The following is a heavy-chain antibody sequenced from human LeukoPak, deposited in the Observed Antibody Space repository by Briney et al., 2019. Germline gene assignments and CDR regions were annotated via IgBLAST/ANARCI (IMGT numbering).Heavy chain of an antibody. CDR1: GFTFSSYW. CDR3: ARALYSSSWYTYYYYYYMDV. CDR2: INSDGSST. V-gene: IGHV3-74*01. Sequence: SGGSLRLSCAASGFTFSSYWMHWVRQAPGRGLVWVSRINSDGSSTSYADSVKGRFTISRDNAKNTLYLQMNSLRAEDTAVYYRARALYSSSWYTYYYYYYMDVWGKGTTVTVSS. J-gene: IGHJ6*03. D-gene: IGHD6-13*01.